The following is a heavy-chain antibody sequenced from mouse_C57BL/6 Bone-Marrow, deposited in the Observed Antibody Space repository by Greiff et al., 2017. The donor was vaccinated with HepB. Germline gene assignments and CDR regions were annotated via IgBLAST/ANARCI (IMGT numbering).Heavy chain of an antibody. CDR1: GFSLTSYG. J-gene: IGHJ1*01. CDR2: IWSGGST. Sequence: QVQLQQSGPGLVQPSQSLSITCTVSGFSLTSYGVHWVRQPPGKGLEWLGVIWSGGSTDYNAAFLSRLSISKDNSKSQVFFKMNSLQADDTAIYYCAKGDYGNYEGYFDVGCSGTAVTVSA. V-gene: IGHV2-4*01. CDR3: AKGDYGNYEGYFDV. D-gene: IGHD2-1*01.